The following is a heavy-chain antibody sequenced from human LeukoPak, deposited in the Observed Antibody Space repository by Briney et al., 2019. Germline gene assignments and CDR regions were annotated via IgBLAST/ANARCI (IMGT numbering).Heavy chain of an antibody. J-gene: IGHJ4*02. V-gene: IGHV1-18*01. CDR1: GYTFTSYG. Sequence: ASVKVSCKASGYTFTSYGISWVRQAPGQGLEWMGWISAYNGNTHYAQKVQGRVTMTTDTSTSTAYMDLGSLRSDDTAVYYCARISGTGYSSSWYSGQDYWGQGTLVTVSS. D-gene: IGHD6-13*01. CDR3: ARISGTGYSSSWYSGQDY. CDR2: ISAYNGNT.